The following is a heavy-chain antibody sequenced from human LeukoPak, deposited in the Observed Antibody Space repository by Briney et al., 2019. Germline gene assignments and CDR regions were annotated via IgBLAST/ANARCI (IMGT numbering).Heavy chain of an antibody. Sequence: GGSLRLSCAASGFTFSRYSMNWVRQAPGKGLEWVSYISSSSRTIHYADSVKGRFTISRDNAKNSLYLQMNSLGAEDTAVYYCARRGYSSGWNRFDYWGQGTLVTVSS. J-gene: IGHJ4*02. CDR3: ARRGYSSGWNRFDY. V-gene: IGHV3-48*01. D-gene: IGHD6-25*01. CDR2: ISSSSRTI. CDR1: GFTFSRYS.